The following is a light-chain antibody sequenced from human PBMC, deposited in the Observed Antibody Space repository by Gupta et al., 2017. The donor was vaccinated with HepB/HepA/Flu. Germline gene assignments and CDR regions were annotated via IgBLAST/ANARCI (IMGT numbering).Light chain of an antibody. J-gene: IGLJ2*01. CDR1: NIGGKS. V-gene: IGLV3-21*03. Sequence: SYVLTQPPSVSVAPGMTARITCRGNNIGGKSVQWYQQKAGQAPALVVYGDGDRPSGIPERFSGSNSGNTATLTITRVEAGDEADYYCQVWDSSSEHVVFGGGTKLTVL. CDR3: QVWDSSSEHVV. CDR2: GDG.